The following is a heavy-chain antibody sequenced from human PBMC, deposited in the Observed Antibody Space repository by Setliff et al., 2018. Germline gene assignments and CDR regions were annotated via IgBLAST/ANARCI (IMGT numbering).Heavy chain of an antibody. CDR3: ARSDHLVVDGFDV. J-gene: IGHJ3*01. V-gene: IGHV1-2*04. D-gene: IGHD3-16*01. Sequence: GPSVKVSCKTSGYAFTDNYIHWVRQAPGQGLGWMGWINPKTGGTNLAQKFQGWVSMTRDTSITTAYMELSRLTSDDMAVYFCARSDHLVVDGFDVWGQGTMVTVSS. CDR2: INPKTGGT. CDR1: GYAFTDNY.